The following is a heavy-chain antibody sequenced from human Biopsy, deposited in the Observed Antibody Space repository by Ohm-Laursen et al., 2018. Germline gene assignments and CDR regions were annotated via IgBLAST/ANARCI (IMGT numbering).Heavy chain of an antibody. CDR3: AREAIGYQLPCDD. V-gene: IGHV1-69*11. J-gene: IGHJ4*02. CDR1: TGTFTSYG. CDR2: IIPILRTT. D-gene: IGHD2-2*01. Sequence: SVKVSCKAPTGTFTSYGIIWVRQAPGQGLEWMGRIIPILRTTAYAQTFLGRVTVTADSPTSTVDMELTSLTSDDTAVYFCAREAIGYQLPCDDWGQGTLVTVSS.